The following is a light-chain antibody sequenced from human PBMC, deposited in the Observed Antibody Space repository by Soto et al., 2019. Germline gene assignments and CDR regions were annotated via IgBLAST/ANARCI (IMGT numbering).Light chain of an antibody. CDR1: TGAVTSGHY. CDR3: LLYYGGAQPVV. CDR2: STN. V-gene: IGLV7-43*01. Sequence: QAVVTQEPSLTVSPGGTVTLTCASRTGAVTSGHYPNWFQQKPGQAPRALIYSTNKKHSWTPARVSGSLLGGKAALTLSGVQPEDEAEYYCLLYYGGAQPVVFGGGTKLTVL. J-gene: IGLJ2*01.